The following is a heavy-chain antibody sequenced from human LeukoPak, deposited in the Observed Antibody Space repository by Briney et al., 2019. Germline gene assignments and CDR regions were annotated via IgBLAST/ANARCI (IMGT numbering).Heavy chain of an antibody. D-gene: IGHD6-19*01. CDR1: GFTFSSYW. CDR3: ARDPDGSGWSTFDY. J-gene: IGHJ4*02. Sequence: PGGFLRLSCAASGFTFSSYWMHWVRQVPGKGLVWVSRIHGDGKKTTYADFVKGRFTISRDNAKNTLYLQMNSLRVEDTAVYFCARDPDGSGWSTFDYWGQGSLVTVSS. CDR2: IHGDGKKT. V-gene: IGHV3-74*01.